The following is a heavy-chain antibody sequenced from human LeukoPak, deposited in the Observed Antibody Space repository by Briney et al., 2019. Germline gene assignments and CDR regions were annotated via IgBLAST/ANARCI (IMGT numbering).Heavy chain of an antibody. CDR3: ARASRADFWSGKY. CDR1: GFTFSSYW. D-gene: IGHD3-3*01. Sequence: GGSLRLSCAASGFTFSSYWMHWVRQAPGKGLVWVSRINSDGSSTSYADSVKGRFTISRDDAKNTLYLQMNSLRAEDTAVYYCARASRADFWSGKYWGQGTLVTVSS. V-gene: IGHV3-74*01. J-gene: IGHJ4*02. CDR2: INSDGSST.